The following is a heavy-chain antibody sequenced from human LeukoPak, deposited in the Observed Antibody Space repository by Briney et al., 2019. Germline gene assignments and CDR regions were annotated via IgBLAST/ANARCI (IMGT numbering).Heavy chain of an antibody. V-gene: IGHV4-31*03. J-gene: IGHJ4*02. CDR3: ARGVRWLQLSYFDY. D-gene: IGHD5-24*01. Sequence: SQTLSLTCPVSGGSIRSGVYYWSWIRQYSGKGLEWIGYIYYSGSTYYNPSLKSRVTISVDTSKNQFSLRLSSVTAADTAVYYCARGVRWLQLSYFDYWGLGTLVTVSS. CDR1: GGSIRSGVYY. CDR2: IYYSGST.